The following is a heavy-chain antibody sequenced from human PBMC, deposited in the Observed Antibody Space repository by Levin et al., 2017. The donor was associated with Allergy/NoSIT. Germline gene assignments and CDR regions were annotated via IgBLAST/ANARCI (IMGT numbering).Heavy chain of an antibody. CDR3: ATVRRTSGWNADY. Sequence: PGGSLRLSCAASGFIFRNYGMYWVRQAPGKGLEWLAVIWYDGSNKNYAESVKGRFTISRDNSKNMLYLQVDSLRAEDSAVYYCATVRRTSGWNADYWGQGVLVSVSS. D-gene: IGHD6-19*01. CDR1: GFIFRNYG. V-gene: IGHV3-33*07. CDR2: IWYDGSNK. J-gene: IGHJ4*02.